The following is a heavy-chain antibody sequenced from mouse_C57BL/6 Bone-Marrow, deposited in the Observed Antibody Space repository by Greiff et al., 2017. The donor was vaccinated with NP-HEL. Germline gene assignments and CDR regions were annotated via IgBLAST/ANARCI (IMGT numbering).Heavy chain of an antibody. J-gene: IGHJ4*01. V-gene: IGHV5-16*01. CDR3: ARDNYAMDY. Sequence: EVKLVESEGGLVQPGSSMKLSCTASGFTFSDYYMAWVRQVPEKGLEWVANINYDGSSTYYLDSLKSRFIISRDNAKNILYLQMSSLKSEDTATYYCARDNYAMDYWGQGTSVPVSS. CDR2: INYDGSST. CDR1: GFTFSDYY.